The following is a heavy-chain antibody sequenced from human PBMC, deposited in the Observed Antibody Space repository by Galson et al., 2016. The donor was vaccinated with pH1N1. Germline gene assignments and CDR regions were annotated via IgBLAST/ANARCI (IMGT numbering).Heavy chain of an antibody. CDR1: GYSFANFG. V-gene: IGHV1-18*01. CDR3: ATGHYYETSGYAADY. Sequence: SVKVSCKASGYSFANFGINWVRQAPGQGLDWMGWISPYNGNTDYAQRFQGRLTMTTDRSTSTAYMHLKGLTSDDTAVYYCATGHYYETSGYAADYWGQGTLVTASS. J-gene: IGHJ4*02. D-gene: IGHD3-22*01. CDR2: ISPYNGNT.